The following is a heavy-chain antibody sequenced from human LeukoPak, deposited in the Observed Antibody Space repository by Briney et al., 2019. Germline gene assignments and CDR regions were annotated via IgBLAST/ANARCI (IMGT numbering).Heavy chain of an antibody. CDR3: ARGLPYSDSSGYGHFDY. CDR1: GGSFSGYY. D-gene: IGHD3-22*01. CDR2: INHSGST. J-gene: IGHJ4*02. V-gene: IGHV4-34*01. Sequence: SETLSLTCAVYGGSFSGYYWSWIRRPPGKGLEWIGEINHSGSTNYNPSLKSRVTISVDTSKNQFSLKLSSVTAADTAVYYCARGLPYSDSSGYGHFDYWGQGTLVTVSS.